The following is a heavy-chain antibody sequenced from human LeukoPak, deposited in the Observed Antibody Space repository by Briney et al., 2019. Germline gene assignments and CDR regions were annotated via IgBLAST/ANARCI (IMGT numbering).Heavy chain of an antibody. CDR1: GFTFSSYS. D-gene: IGHD1-1*01. CDR2: IGSSSSYI. CDR3: ARGRYNWNDGYYYYYMDV. J-gene: IGHJ6*03. V-gene: IGHV3-21*01. Sequence: SGGSLRFSCAASGFTFSSYSMNWVRQAPGQGLEWVSSIGSSSSYIYYADSVKGRFTISRDNAKNSLYLQMNRLRAEDTAVYYCARGRYNWNDGYYYYYMDVWGKGTTVTVSS.